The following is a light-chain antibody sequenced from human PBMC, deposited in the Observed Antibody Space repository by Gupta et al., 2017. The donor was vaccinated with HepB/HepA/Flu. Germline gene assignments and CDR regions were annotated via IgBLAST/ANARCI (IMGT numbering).Light chain of an antibody. Sequence: DIQMTQSPSSVSASVGDRVTITCRASQGISSWLVWYQQKPGKAPKLLIYAASSLQSGVPSRFSGNGSGTDFTLTISSLQPEDFATYYCQQANNFPYTFGHGTKLQIK. V-gene: IGKV1-12*01. J-gene: IGKJ2*01. CDR2: AAS. CDR1: QGISSW. CDR3: QQANNFPYT.